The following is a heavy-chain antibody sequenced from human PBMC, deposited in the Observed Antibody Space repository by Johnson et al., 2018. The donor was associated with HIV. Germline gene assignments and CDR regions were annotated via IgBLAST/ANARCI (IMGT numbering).Heavy chain of an antibody. V-gene: IGHV3-30-3*01. CDR2: ISYDGSTK. CDR3: ARDQRGGYSYGDAFDF. D-gene: IGHD5-18*01. Sequence: QMQLVESGGGVVQPGRSLRLSCAASGFTFSSYAMHWVRQAPAKGLEWVAVISYDGSTKYYADSVKGRFTISRDNSKNSLYLQMNTLRAEDTAVYYCARDQRGGYSYGDAFDFWGQGTVVSVST. CDR1: GFTFSSYA. J-gene: IGHJ3*01.